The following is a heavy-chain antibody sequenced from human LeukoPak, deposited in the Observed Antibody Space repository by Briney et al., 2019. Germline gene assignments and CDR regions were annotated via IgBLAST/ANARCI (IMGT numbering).Heavy chain of an antibody. CDR2: FDPEDGET. Sequence: ASVKVSCKVSGYTLTELSMHWVRQAPGKGLEWMGGFDPEDGETIYAQKFQGRVTMTEDTSTDTAYMELSSLRSEDTAVYYCARDQGSGWQNWFDPWGQGTLVTVSS. CDR1: GYTLTELS. CDR3: ARDQGSGWQNWFDP. D-gene: IGHD6-19*01. J-gene: IGHJ5*02. V-gene: IGHV1-24*01.